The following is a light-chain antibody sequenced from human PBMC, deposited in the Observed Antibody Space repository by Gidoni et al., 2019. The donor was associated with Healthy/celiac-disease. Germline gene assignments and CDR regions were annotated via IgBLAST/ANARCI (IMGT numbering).Light chain of an antibody. CDR2: DAS. V-gene: IGKV1-5*01. Sequence: DIQITPSPSTLSASVGDRVTIPCRASQSISSWLAWYQQKPGKAPKLLIYDASSLESGVPSRFSGSGSGTEFTLTISSLQPDDFATYYCQQYNSYSYTFGQGTKLEIK. CDR1: QSISSW. CDR3: QQYNSYSYT. J-gene: IGKJ2*01.